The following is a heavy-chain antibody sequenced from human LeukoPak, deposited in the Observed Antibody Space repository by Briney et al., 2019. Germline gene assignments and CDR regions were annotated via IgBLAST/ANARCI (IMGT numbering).Heavy chain of an antibody. D-gene: IGHD3-16*01. CDR1: GYTFTSYA. Sequence: ASVKVSCKASGYTFTSYAMNWVRQAPGQGLEWMGWININTGNPTYAQGFTGRFVFSLDTSVSTAYLQISSLKAEDTAVYYCARDLKGSGSFGVDWFDPWGQGTLVTVSS. CDR3: ARDLKGSGSFGVDWFDP. CDR2: ININTGNP. J-gene: IGHJ5*02. V-gene: IGHV7-4-1*02.